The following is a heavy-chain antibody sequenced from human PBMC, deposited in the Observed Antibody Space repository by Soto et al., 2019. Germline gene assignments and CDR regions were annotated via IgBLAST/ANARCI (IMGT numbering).Heavy chain of an antibody. CDR2: ISGSGGST. J-gene: IGHJ4*02. CDR3: AQLVDFWSRYPTAYYFDY. Sequence: PGGSLRLSXAASGFTFSSYAMSWVRQAPGKGLEWVSAISGSGGSTYYADSVKGRFTISRDNSKNTLYLQMNSLRAEDTAVYYCAQLVDFWSRYPTAYYFDYWGQGTLVTVSS. V-gene: IGHV3-23*01. D-gene: IGHD3-3*01. CDR1: GFTFSSYA.